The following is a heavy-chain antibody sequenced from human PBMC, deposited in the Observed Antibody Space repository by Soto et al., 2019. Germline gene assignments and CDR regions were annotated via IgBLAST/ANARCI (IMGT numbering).Heavy chain of an antibody. D-gene: IGHD3-16*01. CDR3: ARGGIGGSSINYGLDY. Sequence: SETLSLTCTVSGGSISSYYWSWIRQPPGKGLEWIGYIYYSGSTNYNPSLKSRVTISVDTSKNQFSLKLSSVTAADTAVYYCARGGIGGSSINYGLDYWGQGTLVTVSS. V-gene: IGHV4-59*01. CDR1: GGSISSYY. CDR2: IYYSGST. J-gene: IGHJ4*02.